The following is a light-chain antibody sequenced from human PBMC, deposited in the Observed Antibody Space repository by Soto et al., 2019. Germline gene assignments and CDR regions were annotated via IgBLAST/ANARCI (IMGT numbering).Light chain of an antibody. V-gene: IGLV4-69*01. CDR2: VNSDGSH. J-gene: IGLJ3*02. Sequence: QPVLTQSPSASASLGASVKLTRTLSSGHYSYGIAWHQQQPEKGPRYLMKVNSDGSHSKGDGIPDRFSGSSSGAERYLTISSLQSEDEADYYCQTWSTDIRVFGGGTKVTVL. CDR3: QTWSTDIRV. CDR1: SGHYSYG.